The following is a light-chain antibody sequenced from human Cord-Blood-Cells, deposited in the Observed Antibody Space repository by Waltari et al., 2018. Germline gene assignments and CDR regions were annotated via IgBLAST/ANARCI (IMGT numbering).Light chain of an antibody. V-gene: IGKV4-1*01. CDR3: QQYYSTPYT. CDR1: QSVLYSSNNKNY. CDR2: WAS. Sequence: DLVMTQSPDSLAVSLGERATLNRQSTQSVLYSSNNKNYLAWYQQKPGQPPKLLIYWASTRESGVPDRFSGSGSGTDFTLTISSLQAEDVAVYYCQQYYSTPYTFGQGTKLEIK. J-gene: IGKJ2*01.